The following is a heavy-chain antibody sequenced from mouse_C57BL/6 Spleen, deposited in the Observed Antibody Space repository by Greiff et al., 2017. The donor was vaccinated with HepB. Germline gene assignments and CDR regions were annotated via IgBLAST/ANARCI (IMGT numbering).Heavy chain of an antibody. D-gene: IGHD2-5*01. Sequence: EVQLQESGGGLVKPGGSLKLSCAASGFTFSDYGMHWVRQAPEKGLEWVAYISSGSSTIYYADTVKGRFTISRDNAKNTLFLQMTSLRSEDTAMYYCARPGYSKITFDYWGQGTTLTVSS. CDR2: ISSGSSTI. CDR3: ARPGYSKITFDY. V-gene: IGHV5-17*01. J-gene: IGHJ2*01. CDR1: GFTFSDYG.